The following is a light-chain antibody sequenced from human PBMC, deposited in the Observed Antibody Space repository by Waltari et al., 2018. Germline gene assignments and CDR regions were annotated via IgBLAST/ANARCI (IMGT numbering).Light chain of an antibody. V-gene: IGKV3-15*01. CDR2: GAS. Sequence: EIVMTQSPDTLSVSPGDRATLSCRASQNVNRNLAWYQKKRGQAPRLLISGASARAAGIPPRFSGGGSGTEFTLTISSPQSEDFAVYYCQHYNNWPRTFGQGTKVEIK. J-gene: IGKJ1*01. CDR3: QHYNNWPRT. CDR1: QNVNRN.